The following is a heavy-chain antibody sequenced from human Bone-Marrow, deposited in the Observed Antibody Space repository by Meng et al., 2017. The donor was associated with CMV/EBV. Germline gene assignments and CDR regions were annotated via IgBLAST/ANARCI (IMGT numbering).Heavy chain of an antibody. D-gene: IGHD3-22*01. CDR3: ARVTYYYDSSGYYPLGGAFDI. CDR2: IYYSGST. V-gene: IGHV4-39*07. J-gene: IGHJ3*02. Sequence: SETLSLTCTVSGGSISSSSYYWGWIRKPPGKGLEWIGSIYYSGSTYYNPSLKSRVTISVDTSKNQFSLKLSSVTAADTAVYYCARVTYYYDSSGYYPLGGAFDIWGQGTMVTFSS. CDR1: GGSISSSSYY.